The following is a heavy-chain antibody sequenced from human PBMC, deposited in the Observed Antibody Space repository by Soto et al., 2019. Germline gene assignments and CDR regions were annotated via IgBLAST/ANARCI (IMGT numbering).Heavy chain of an antibody. J-gene: IGHJ5*02. CDR2: IYYSGST. Sequence: QVQLQESGPGLVKPSQTLSLTCTVSGGSISSGGYYWSWIRQHPGKGLEWIGYIYYSGSTYYNPSLKSRVTISVDTSKNQFSLKLSSVTAADTAVYYCARDHQHCRSTSCYYGGTFDPWGQGTLVTVSS. CDR1: GGSISSGGYY. CDR3: ARDHQHCRSTSCYYGGTFDP. D-gene: IGHD2-2*01. V-gene: IGHV4-31*03.